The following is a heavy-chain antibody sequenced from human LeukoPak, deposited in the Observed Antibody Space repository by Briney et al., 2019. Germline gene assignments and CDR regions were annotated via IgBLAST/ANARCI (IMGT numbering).Heavy chain of an antibody. V-gene: IGHV3-30*18. CDR1: GFTFSSYG. J-gene: IGHJ4*02. CDR3: AKGALIVPAAIKREYYFDY. Sequence: PGGSLRLSCAASGFTFSSYGMHWVSQAPGKGLEWVAVISYDGSNKYYADSVKGRFTISRDNSKNTLYLQMDSLRAEDTAVYYCAKGALIVPAAIKREYYFDYWGQGTLVTVSS. CDR2: ISYDGSNK. D-gene: IGHD2-2*02.